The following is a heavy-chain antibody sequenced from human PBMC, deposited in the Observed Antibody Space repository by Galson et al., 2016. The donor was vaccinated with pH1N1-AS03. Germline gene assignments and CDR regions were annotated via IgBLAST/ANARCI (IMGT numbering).Heavy chain of an antibody. Sequence: SLRLSCAASGFTFNNAWMIWVRQAPGKGLEWVGRLKGTTDVGTTDYAAPVKGRFIISRDDSKNTLYLQMNSLKTEDTPVYYCTADLSAVTAGGIDYWGRGTLVTVSS. CDR3: TADLSAVTAGGIDY. D-gene: IGHD2-21*02. V-gene: IGHV3-15*01. J-gene: IGHJ4*02. CDR2: LKGTTDVGTT. CDR1: GFTFNNAW.